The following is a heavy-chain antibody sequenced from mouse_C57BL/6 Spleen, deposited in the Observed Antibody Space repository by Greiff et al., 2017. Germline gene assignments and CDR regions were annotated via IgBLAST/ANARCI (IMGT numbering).Heavy chain of an antibody. D-gene: IGHD2-4*01. CDR3: ARSLYDYGYFDV. Sequence: QVQLQQPGAELVRPGSSVKLSCKASGYTFTSYWMHWVKQRPIQGLEWIGNIDPSDSETHYNQKFKDKATLTVDKSSSTAYMQLSSLTSEDSAVYYCARSLYDYGYFDVRGTGTTVTVSS. J-gene: IGHJ1*03. CDR1: GYTFTSYW. V-gene: IGHV1-52*01. CDR2: IDPSDSET.